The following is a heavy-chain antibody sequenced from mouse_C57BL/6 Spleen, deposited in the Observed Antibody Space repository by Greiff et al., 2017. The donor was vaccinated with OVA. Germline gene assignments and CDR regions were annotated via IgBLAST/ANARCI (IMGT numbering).Heavy chain of an antibody. Sequence: EVKLEESGGGLVQPGGSMKLSCAASGFTFSDAWMDWVRQSPEKGLEWVAEIRNKANNHATYYAESVKGRFTISRDDSKSSVYLQMNSLRAEDTVIYYCTRPSTSYIKGWYFDVWGTGTTVTVSS. CDR2: IRNKANNHAT. CDR1: GFTFSDAW. CDR3: TRPSTSYIKGWYFDV. D-gene: IGHD2-1*01. V-gene: IGHV6-6*01. J-gene: IGHJ1*03.